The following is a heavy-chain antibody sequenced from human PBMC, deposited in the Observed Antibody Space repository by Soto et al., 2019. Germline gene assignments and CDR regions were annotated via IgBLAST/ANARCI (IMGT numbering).Heavy chain of an antibody. D-gene: IGHD3-10*01. Sequence: GGSLRLSCAASGFTFSSYSMNWVRQAPGKGLEWVSSISSSSYIYYADSVKGRFTISRDNAKNSLSLQMNSLRAEDTAVYFCARGSLGHFDYWGQGTMVTVSS. CDR1: GFTFSSYS. V-gene: IGHV3-21*01. J-gene: IGHJ4*02. CDR2: ISSSSYI. CDR3: ARGSLGHFDY.